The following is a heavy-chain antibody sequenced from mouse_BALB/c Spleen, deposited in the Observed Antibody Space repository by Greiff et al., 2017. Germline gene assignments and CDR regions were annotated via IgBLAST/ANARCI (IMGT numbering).Heavy chain of an antibody. CDR1: GFSLISYG. D-gene: IGHD2-14*01. Sequence: VMLVESGPGLVAPSQSLSITCTVSGFSLISYGVHWVRQPPGKGLEWLGVIWAGGSTNYNSALMSRLNISKDNSKSQVFLTMNSLQTDDTAMYYCATPYYRYDAYAMDYWGQGISVTVSS. CDR3: ATPYYRYDAYAMDY. J-gene: IGHJ4*01. V-gene: IGHV2-9*02. CDR2: IWAGGST.